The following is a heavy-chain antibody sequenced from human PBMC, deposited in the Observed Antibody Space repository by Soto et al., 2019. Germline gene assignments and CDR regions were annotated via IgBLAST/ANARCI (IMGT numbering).Heavy chain of an antibody. CDR1: GFTFSSYG. D-gene: IGHD6-19*01. V-gene: IGHV3-33*01. J-gene: IGHJ1*01. CDR3: ARDILVAGMSYFQH. CDR2: IWYDGSNK. Sequence: GGSLRLSCAASGFTFSSYGMHWVRQAPGKGLEWVAVIWYDGSNKYYADSVKGRFTISRDNSKNTLYLQMNSLRAEDTAVYYCARDILVAGMSYFQHWGQGTLVTVSS.